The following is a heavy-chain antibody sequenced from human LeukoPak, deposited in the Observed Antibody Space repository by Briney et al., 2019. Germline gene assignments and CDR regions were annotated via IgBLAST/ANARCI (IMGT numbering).Heavy chain of an antibody. J-gene: IGHJ5*02. CDR1: GFTVSSNY. CDR2: IYSGGRT. CDR3: ARAGSGRSPDWFDP. Sequence: GGSLRLSCAASGFTVSSNYMSWVRQAPGTGLEWVSVIYSGGRTYYADSVKGRFTISRDNAKNSLYLQMNSLRAEDTAVYYCARAGSGRSPDWFDPWGQGTLVTVSS. V-gene: IGHV3-66*01. D-gene: IGHD1-26*01.